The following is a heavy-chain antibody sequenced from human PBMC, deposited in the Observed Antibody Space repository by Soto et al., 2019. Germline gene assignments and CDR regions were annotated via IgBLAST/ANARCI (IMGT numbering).Heavy chain of an antibody. J-gene: IGHJ3*02. CDR1: GVTFSSYA. Sequence: SVKVSCKASGVTFSSYAISWVRQAPGQGLEWMGRIIPILGIANYAQKFQGRVTITADKSTSTAYMELSSLRSEDTAVYYCARQDRNFRAFDIWGQGTMVTVSS. V-gene: IGHV1-69*04. CDR2: IIPILGIA. CDR3: ARQDRNFRAFDI.